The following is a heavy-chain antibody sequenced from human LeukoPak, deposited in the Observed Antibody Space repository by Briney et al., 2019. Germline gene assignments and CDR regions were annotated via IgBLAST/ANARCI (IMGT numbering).Heavy chain of an antibody. CDR1: GISFSTFS. V-gene: IGHV3-21*01. CDR3: ARDGPNSMVGVSGFFDY. D-gene: IGHD1-26*01. J-gene: IGHJ4*02. Sequence: GGCLRLSCATSGISFSTFSMNWVRQTPGKGLEWVSSISSTSSYIYYADSVRGRFTSSRDNAKNSLYLKMNSLRAEDTAVYYCARDGPNSMVGVSGFFDYWGQGTLVTVS. CDR2: ISSTSSYI.